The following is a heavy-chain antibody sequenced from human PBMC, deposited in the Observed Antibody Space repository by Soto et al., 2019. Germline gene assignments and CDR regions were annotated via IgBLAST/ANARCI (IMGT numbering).Heavy chain of an antibody. CDR2: ISGSGGST. V-gene: IGHV3-23*01. CDR3: ARPRAGYSSSWYYFDY. D-gene: IGHD6-13*01. CDR1: GFTFSSYA. J-gene: IGHJ4*02. Sequence: GGSLRLSCAASGFTFSSYAMSWVRQAPGKGLEWVSAISGSGGSTYYADSVKGRFTISRDNSKNTLYLQMNSLRAEDTAVYYCARPRAGYSSSWYYFDYWGQGTLVTVSS.